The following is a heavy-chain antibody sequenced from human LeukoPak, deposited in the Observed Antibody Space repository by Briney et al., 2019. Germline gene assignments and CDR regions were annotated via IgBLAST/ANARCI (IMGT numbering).Heavy chain of an antibody. CDR1: GFTFSSYA. D-gene: IGHD1-26*01. CDR2: ISYDGSNK. CDR3: AKDQWELRYYFDY. J-gene: IGHJ4*02. V-gene: IGHV3-30-3*01. Sequence: GRSLRLSCAASGFTFSSYAMHWVRQAPGKGLEWVAVISYDGSNKYYADSVKGRFTISRDNSKNTLYLQMHSLRAEDTAVYYCAKDQWELRYYFDYWGQGTLVTVSS.